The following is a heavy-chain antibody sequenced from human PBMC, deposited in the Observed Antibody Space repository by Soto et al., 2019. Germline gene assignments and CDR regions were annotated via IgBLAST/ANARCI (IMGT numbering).Heavy chain of an antibody. Sequence: EVQLVESGGGLVQPGGSLRLSCAASGFTFSSYDMHWVRQATGKGLEWVSAIGTAGDTYYPGSVKGRFTISRENAKNSLYLQMNSRRAGETAVYYCARDLPAYYYVSGSPLNGAFDIWGQGTMVTVSS. CDR3: ARDLPAYYYVSGSPLNGAFDI. J-gene: IGHJ3*02. CDR1: GFTFSSYD. V-gene: IGHV3-13*04. CDR2: IGTAGDT. D-gene: IGHD3-10*01.